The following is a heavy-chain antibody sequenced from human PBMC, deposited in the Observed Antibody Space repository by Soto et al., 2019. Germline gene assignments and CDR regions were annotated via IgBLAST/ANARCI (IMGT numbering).Heavy chain of an antibody. CDR2: ASYDGTYK. V-gene: IGHV3-30*03. CDR1: GFVFGGFG. Sequence: QVELVESGGGVVRPGKSLTVSCTGSGFVFGGFGMHWVRQTPGKGLEWLGMASYDGTYKYFADSVKGRFTISRDNGMNTVYLQMDNLGLEDTALYYCARGGEVLDYWGRGTLVTVSS. CDR3: ARGGEVLDY. J-gene: IGHJ4*02. D-gene: IGHD3-16*01.